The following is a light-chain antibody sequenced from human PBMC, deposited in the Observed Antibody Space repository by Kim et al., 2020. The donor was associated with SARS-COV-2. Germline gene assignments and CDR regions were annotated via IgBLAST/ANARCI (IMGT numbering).Light chain of an antibody. CDR3: QSFDRNNHAV. J-gene: IGLJ7*01. CDR2: EDD. V-gene: IGLV6-57*02. Sequence: NFTLTQPHSVSESPGKTVIISCTGSSGSIASNYVQWYQQRPGSAPTTVIYEDDQRPSGVPDRFSGSVDSSSNSASLTISGLKTEDEADYYCQSFDRNNHAVFGGGTQLTVL. CDR1: SGSIASNY.